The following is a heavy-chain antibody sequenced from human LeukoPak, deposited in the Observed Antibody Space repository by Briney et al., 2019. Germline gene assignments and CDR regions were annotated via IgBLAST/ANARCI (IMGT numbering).Heavy chain of an antibody. Sequence: GGSLRLSCAASGFTFDDYAMHWVRQAPGKGLEWVSGISWNSGSIGYADSVKGRFTISRDNAKNSLYLQMNSLRAEDMALYYCAKDRFKGIAAAGAPMDVWGQGTTVTVSS. CDR1: GFTFDDYA. CDR3: AKDRFKGIAAAGAPMDV. V-gene: IGHV3-9*03. J-gene: IGHJ6*02. CDR2: ISWNSGSI. D-gene: IGHD6-13*01.